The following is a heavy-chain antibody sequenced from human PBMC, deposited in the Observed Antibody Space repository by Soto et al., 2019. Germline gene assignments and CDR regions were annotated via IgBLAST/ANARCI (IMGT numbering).Heavy chain of an antibody. CDR2: ISYDGSNK. CDR3: VKDRVPGAYGNYYGMDV. CDR1: GFTFSSYG. J-gene: IGHJ6*02. D-gene: IGHD5-12*01. Sequence: SLRLSCAASGFTFSSYGMHWVRQAPGKGLEWVAVISYDGSNKYYADSVKGRVIISRDNSKNTLNLEMNSLRAEDTAIYYCVKDRVPGAYGNYYGMDVWGQGTTVTVSS. V-gene: IGHV3-30*18.